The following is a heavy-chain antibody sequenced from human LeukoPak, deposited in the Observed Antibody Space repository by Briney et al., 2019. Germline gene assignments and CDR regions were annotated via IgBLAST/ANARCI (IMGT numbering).Heavy chain of an antibody. V-gene: IGHV4-39*06. CDR2: FYSSGST. CDR3: ARARNYYDNSGYYYEGDAFDI. D-gene: IGHD3-22*01. Sequence: SETLSLTCTVSGGSISSSSYYWGWIRQPPGKGLEWIGSFYSSGSTYYNTSLKSRVTISVDTSKNQFALKLRSVTAADTAVYYCARARNYYDNSGYYYEGDAFDIWGQGTMVTVSS. J-gene: IGHJ3*02. CDR1: GGSISSSSYY.